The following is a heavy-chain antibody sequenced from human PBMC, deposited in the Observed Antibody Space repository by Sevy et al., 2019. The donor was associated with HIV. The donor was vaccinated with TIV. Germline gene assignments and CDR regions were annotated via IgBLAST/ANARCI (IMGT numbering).Heavy chain of an antibody. Sequence: ASVKVSCKASGYTFTGYYMHWVRQAPGQGLEWMGRINPNSGGTNYAQKFQGRVTMTRDTSISTAYMELSRLRSDDTAVYYCARITIFGVVIGFDYWGQRTLVTVSS. CDR1: GYTFTGYY. D-gene: IGHD3-3*01. J-gene: IGHJ4*02. CDR2: INPNSGGT. CDR3: ARITIFGVVIGFDY. V-gene: IGHV1-2*06.